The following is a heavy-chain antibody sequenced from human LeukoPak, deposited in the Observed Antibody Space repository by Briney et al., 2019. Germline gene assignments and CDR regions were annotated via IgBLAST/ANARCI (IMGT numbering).Heavy chain of an antibody. CDR3: AKGFSSSHSGYFDY. V-gene: IGHV3-23*01. Sequence: PGGSLRLSCAASGFTFSSYAMSWVRQAPGKGLEWVSAISGSGGSTYYADSVKGRFTISRDNSKNLLYLQMSCLRAEDTAVYYCAKGFSSSHSGYFDYWGQGTLVTVSS. CDR1: GFTFSSYA. D-gene: IGHD6-13*01. J-gene: IGHJ4*02. CDR2: ISGSGGST.